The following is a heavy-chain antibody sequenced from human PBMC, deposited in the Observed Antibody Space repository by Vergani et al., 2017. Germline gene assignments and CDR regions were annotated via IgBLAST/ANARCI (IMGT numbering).Heavy chain of an antibody. CDR3: AREAPEGDSYYYYYYGMDV. V-gene: IGHV3-11*05. J-gene: IGHJ6*02. CDR2: ISSSSSYT. CDR1: GFTFSDYY. Sequence: QVQLVESGGGLVKPGGSLRLSCAASGFTFSDYYMSWIRQAPGKGLEWVSYISSSSSYTNYADSVKGRLTISRDNAKNALYLQMNSLRAEDTAVYYCAREAPEGDSYYYYYYGMDVWGQGTTVTGSS. D-gene: IGHD1-14*01.